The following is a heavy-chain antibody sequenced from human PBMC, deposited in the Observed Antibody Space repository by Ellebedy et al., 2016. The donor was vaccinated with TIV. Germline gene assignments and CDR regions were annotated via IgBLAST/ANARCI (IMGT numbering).Heavy chain of an antibody. V-gene: IGHV4-39*01. D-gene: IGHD1-26*01. CDR2: IYNSGAT. J-gene: IGHJ4*02. CDR1: GASISNSGYY. Sequence: SETLSLTCTVSGASISNSGYYWAWIRQPPGKRLEWIGSIYNSGATYFNPSLESRVTISVDTSKNQFSLELTFVTAADTALYYCARRTDSGSYYDYFNNWGQGTLVTVSS. CDR3: ARRTDSGSYYDYFNN.